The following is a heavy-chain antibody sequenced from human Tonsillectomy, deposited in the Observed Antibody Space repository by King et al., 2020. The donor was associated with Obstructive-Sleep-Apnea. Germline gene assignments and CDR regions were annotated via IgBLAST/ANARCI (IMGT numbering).Heavy chain of an antibody. D-gene: IGHD6-13*01. CDR2: IYYIGST. Sequence: QLQESGPGLVKPSETLSLTCTVSGGSMSSYYWSWIRQPPGKGLEWIGYIYYIGSTNYNPSLKSRVTISVDTSKNQFSLKLSSVTAADTAVYYCARGPSSSWYLVDYWGQGIMVTVSS. CDR3: ARGPSSSWYLVDY. J-gene: IGHJ4*02. CDR1: GGSMSSYY. V-gene: IGHV4-59*01.